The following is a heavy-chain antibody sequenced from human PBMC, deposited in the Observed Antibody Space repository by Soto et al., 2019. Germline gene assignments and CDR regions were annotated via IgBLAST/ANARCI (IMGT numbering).Heavy chain of an antibody. CDR2: IYYSGST. CDR3: ARARSSDIVVIPAAISDWFDP. Sequence: QVQLQESGPGLVKPSQTLSLTCTVSGGSISSGGYYWSWIRQHPGKGLEWIGYIYYSGSTYYNPSLKSRVTISVDTSKNQFSLKLSSVTAADTAVYYYARARSSDIVVIPAAISDWFDPWGQGTLVTVSS. V-gene: IGHV4-31*03. CDR1: GGSISSGGYY. D-gene: IGHD2-2*01. J-gene: IGHJ5*02.